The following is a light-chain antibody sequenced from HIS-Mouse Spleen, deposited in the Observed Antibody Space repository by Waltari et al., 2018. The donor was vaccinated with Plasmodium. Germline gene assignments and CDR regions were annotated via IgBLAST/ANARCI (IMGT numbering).Light chain of an antibody. V-gene: IGKV3-15*01. Sequence: EIVMTQSPATLSVSPGERATPSCRASQSVSNNLAWYQQKPGHAPRLLIYGASTRATGIPARFSGSGSGTEFTLTISSLQSEDFAVYYCQQYNNWSFTFGPGTKVDIK. J-gene: IGKJ3*01. CDR2: GAS. CDR1: QSVSNN. CDR3: QQYNNWSFT.